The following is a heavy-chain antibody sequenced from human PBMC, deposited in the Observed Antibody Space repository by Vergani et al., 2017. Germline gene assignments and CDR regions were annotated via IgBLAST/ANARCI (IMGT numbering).Heavy chain of an antibody. CDR3: ARESVGYDG. J-gene: IGHJ4*02. CDR1: GFTFSSYG. CDR2: IWYDGSNK. V-gene: IGHV3-33*01. D-gene: IGHD5-12*01. Sequence: QVQLVESGGGVVQPGRSLRLSCAASGFTFSSYGMHWVRQAPGKGLEWVAVIWYDGSNKYYADSVKGRFTISRDNSKNTLYLQMNSLRAEDTAVYYCARESVGYDGWGQGTLVTVSS.